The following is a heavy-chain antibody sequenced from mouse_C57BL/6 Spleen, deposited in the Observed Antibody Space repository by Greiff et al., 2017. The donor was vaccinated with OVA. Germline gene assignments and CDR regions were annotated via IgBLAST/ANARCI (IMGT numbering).Heavy chain of an antibody. CDR3: AREGDSSDGGFAY. CDR1: GYTFTSYW. J-gene: IGHJ3*01. D-gene: IGHD3-2*02. V-gene: IGHV1-7*01. Sequence: VQLQQSGAELVKPGASVKLSCKASGYTFTSYWMHWVKQRPGQGLEWIGYINPSSGYTKYNQKFKDKATLTADKSSSTAYMQLSSLTYEDSAVYYCAREGDSSDGGFAYWGQGTLVTVSA. CDR2: INPSSGYT.